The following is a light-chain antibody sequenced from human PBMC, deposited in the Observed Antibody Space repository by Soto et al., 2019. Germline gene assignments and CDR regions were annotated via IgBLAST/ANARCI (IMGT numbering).Light chain of an antibody. CDR2: EVT. CDR1: SSDVGGYDH. CDR3: AAWDDSLNGYLV. Sequence: QSALTQPPSASGSPGQSVTIPCTGTSSDVGGYDHVSWYQQHPGKAPKLMIYEVTKRPAGVPDRFSGSKSGTSASLAISGLQSEDEAEYYCAAWDDSLNGYLVFGGGTKLTVL. J-gene: IGLJ2*01. V-gene: IGLV2-8*01.